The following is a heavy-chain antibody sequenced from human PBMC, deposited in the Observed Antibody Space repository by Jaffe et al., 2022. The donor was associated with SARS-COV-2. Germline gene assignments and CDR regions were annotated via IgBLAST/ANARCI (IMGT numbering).Heavy chain of an antibody. Sequence: QLQLQESGPGLVKPSETLSLTCTVSGGSISSSSYYWGWIRQPPGKGLEWIGSIYYSGSTYYNPSLKSRVTISVDTSKNQFSLKLSSVTAADTAVYYCARWGEYVPDDMDVWGQGTTVTVSS. J-gene: IGHJ6*02. CDR2: IYYSGST. CDR1: GGSISSSSYY. V-gene: IGHV4-39*01. CDR3: ARWGEYVPDDMDV. D-gene: IGHD3-16*01.